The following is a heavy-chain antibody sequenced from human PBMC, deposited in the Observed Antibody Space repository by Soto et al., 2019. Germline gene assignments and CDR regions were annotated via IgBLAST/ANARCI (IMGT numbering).Heavy chain of an antibody. CDR2: IYPGDSDT. D-gene: IGHD1-26*01. J-gene: IGHJ6*02. CDR3: ARRQRYSGSFSGGMDV. CDR1: GYSFTSYW. V-gene: IGHV5-51*01. Sequence: PGESLKISCKGSGYSFTSYWIGWVRQIPGKGLEWMGIIYPGDSDTRYSPSFQGQVTISADKSISTAYLQWSSLKASDTAMYYCARRQRYSGSFSGGMDVWGQGTTVTVSS.